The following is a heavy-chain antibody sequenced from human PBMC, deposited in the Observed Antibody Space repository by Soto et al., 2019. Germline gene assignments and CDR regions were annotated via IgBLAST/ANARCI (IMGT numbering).Heavy chain of an antibody. CDR1: GFTVSSNY. J-gene: IGHJ4*02. CDR2: IYSGGST. Sequence: GGSLRLSCAASGFTVSSNYMSWVRQAPGKGLEWVSVIYSGGSTYYADSVKGRFTISRDNSKNTLYLQMNSLRAEDTAVYYCARDRSCYDYLDYWGQGTLVTVSS. CDR3: ARDRSCYDYLDY. V-gene: IGHV3-66*01. D-gene: IGHD5-12*01.